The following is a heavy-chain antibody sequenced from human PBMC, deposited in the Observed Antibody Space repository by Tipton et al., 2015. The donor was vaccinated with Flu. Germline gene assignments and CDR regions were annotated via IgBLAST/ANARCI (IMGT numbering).Heavy chain of an antibody. D-gene: IGHD3-16*01. Sequence: SLRLSCAASGFTFSDYYMGWIRQAPGKGLEWVSYISSSGSTIYYADSVKGRFTISRDNAKNSLYLQMNSLRAEDTAVYYCARENPKREGGFEYFDLWGRGTLVTVSS. CDR3: ARENPKREGGFEYFDL. CDR2: ISSSGSTI. CDR1: GFTFSDYY. J-gene: IGHJ2*01. V-gene: IGHV3-11*01.